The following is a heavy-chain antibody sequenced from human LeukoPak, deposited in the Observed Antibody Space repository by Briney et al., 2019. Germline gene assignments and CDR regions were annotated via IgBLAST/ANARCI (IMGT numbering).Heavy chain of an antibody. J-gene: IGHJ6*02. D-gene: IGHD3-3*01. V-gene: IGHV1-18*01. CDR1: GYTFTSYG. CDR2: ISAYNGNT. CDR3: ARKFGDRLCYYFGIGG. Sequence: ASVTVSCTASGYTFTSYGISWVRQAPGQGLEWMGWISAYNGNTNYAQKLQGRVTMTTDTSTSTAYMELRSLRSDDTAVYYCARKFGDRLCYYFGIGGWGQGTTVHGSS.